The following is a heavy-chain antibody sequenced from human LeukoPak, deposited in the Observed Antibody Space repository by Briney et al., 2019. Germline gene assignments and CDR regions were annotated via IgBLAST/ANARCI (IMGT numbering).Heavy chain of an antibody. J-gene: IGHJ2*01. CDR2: IYYSGST. D-gene: IGHD6-13*01. CDR3: ARVYYSSSYDYWYFDL. V-gene: IGHV4-59*01. Sequence: PGGSLRLSCAASAFTFSSYSMNWIRQPPGKGLEWIGSIYYSGSTSYNPSLKSRVTISVDTSKNQFSLKLSSVTAADTAVYYCARVYYSSSYDYWYFDLWGRGTLVTVSS. CDR1: AFTFSSYS.